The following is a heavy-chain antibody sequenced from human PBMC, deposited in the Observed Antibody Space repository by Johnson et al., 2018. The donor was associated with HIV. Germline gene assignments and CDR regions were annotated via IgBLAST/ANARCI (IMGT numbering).Heavy chain of an antibody. CDR2: IYSGGST. V-gene: IGHV3-66*02. CDR1: GFTVSSNY. Sequence: MLLVESGGGLVQPGGSLRLSCAASGFTVSSNYMSWVRQAPGKGLEWVSVIYSGGSTYYADSVKGRFTISRDNSKHTLYLQMNSLRAEDTAVYYCAIVSSSSSFDAFDIWGQGTMVTVSS. J-gene: IGHJ3*02. CDR3: AIVSSSSSFDAFDI. D-gene: IGHD6-6*01.